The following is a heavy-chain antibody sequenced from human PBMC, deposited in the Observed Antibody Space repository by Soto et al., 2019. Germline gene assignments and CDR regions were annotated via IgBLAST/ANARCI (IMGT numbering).Heavy chain of an antibody. CDR2: ITRDGSST. CDR1: GFSLSDYW. CDR3: VRGANGYYYFDY. V-gene: IGHV3-74*01. Sequence: GGSLRLSCAASGFSLSDYWMHWVRQAPGEGLVWLSRITRDGSSTNYADSVKGRFTISRDNAKNTLYLQVNSLRGEDTAVCYCVRGANGYYYFDYWGQGTLVTVSS. J-gene: IGHJ4*02. D-gene: IGHD5-18*01.